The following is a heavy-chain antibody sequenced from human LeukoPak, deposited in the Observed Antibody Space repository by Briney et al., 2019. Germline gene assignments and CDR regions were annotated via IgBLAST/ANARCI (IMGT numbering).Heavy chain of an antibody. V-gene: IGHV3-7*01. Sequence: GGSLRLSCTASGVSFSNHYMRWIRQAPGKGLEWVANINEDGSNKWHLGSVKGRFTVSRDNARNSLYLQMNSLRVEDTAVYYCTRVIVAVPGYFDYFDFWGQEVLVTVSS. CDR1: GVSFSNHY. CDR3: TRVIVAVPGYFDYFDF. CDR2: INEDGSNK. D-gene: IGHD6-19*01. J-gene: IGHJ4*02.